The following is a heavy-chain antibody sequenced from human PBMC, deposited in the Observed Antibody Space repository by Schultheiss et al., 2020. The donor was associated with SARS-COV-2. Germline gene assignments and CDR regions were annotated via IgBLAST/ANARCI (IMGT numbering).Heavy chain of an antibody. CDR2: INHSGST. CDR3: ARARYYYDRGGRYYYYGMDV. D-gene: IGHD3-22*01. Sequence: SETLSLTCAVYGGCFSGYRWSWIRQPPGKGLEWIGEINHSGSTNYNPSLKSRVTISVDTSKNQFSLKLNSVTAADTAVYYCARARYYYDRGGRYYYYGMDVWGQGTTVTVSS. J-gene: IGHJ6*02. V-gene: IGHV4-34*01. CDR1: GGCFSGYR.